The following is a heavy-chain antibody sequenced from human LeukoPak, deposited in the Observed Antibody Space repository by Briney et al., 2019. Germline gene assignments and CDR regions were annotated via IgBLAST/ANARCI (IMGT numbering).Heavy chain of an antibody. J-gene: IGHJ4*02. CDR2: INQDGSEK. D-gene: IGHD2-2*01. V-gene: IGHV3-7*01. CDR1: GFTFSIYW. CDR3: ARSSSIGSVDC. Sequence: GGSLRLSCAASGFTFSIYWMSWVRLAPGKGLEWVANINQDGSEKYYVDSVMGRFTISRDNTENSLYLQMNILRAEDTAVYYCARSSSIGSVDCWGQGTLITVSS.